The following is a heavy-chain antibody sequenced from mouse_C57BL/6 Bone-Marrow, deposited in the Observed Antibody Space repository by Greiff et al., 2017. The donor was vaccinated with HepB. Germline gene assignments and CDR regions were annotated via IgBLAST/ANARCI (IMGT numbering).Heavy chain of an antibody. CDR1: GYTFTSYW. CDR3: AREATTVVATGAMDY. Sequence: QVQLQQPGAELVKPGASVKLSCKASGYTFTSYWMHWVKQRPGRGLEWIGRIDPNSGGTKYNEKFKSKATLTVDKPYSTAYMQLSSLTSEDSAVYYWAREATTVVATGAMDYWGQGTSVTVSS. V-gene: IGHV1-72*01. J-gene: IGHJ4*01. D-gene: IGHD1-1*01. CDR2: IDPNSGGT.